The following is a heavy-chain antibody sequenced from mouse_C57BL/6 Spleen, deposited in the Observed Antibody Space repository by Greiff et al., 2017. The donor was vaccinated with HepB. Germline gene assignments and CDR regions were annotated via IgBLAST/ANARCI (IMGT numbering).Heavy chain of an antibody. J-gene: IGHJ3*01. Sequence: QVQLKQPGAELVMPGASVKLSCKASGYTFTSYWMHWVKQRPGQGLEWIGEIDPSDSYTNYNQKFKGKSTLTVDKSSSTAYMQLSSLTSEDSAVYHCARYYYGSRAWFAYWGQGTLVTVSA. CDR3: ARYYYGSRAWFAY. CDR1: GYTFTSYW. V-gene: IGHV1-69*01. D-gene: IGHD1-1*01. CDR2: IDPSDSYT.